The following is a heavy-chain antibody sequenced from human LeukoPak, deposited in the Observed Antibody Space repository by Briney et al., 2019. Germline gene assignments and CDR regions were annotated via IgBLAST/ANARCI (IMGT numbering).Heavy chain of an antibody. CDR3: ARACSGGSCYKYYYYYYYMDV. Sequence: SETLSLTCTVSGGSLSSYYWNWIRQPAGKGLEWIGRIYTSGSTNYNPSLKSRVTMSVDTSKNQFSLKLSSVTAADTAVYYCARACSGGSCYKYYYYYYYMDVWGKGTTVTVSS. V-gene: IGHV4-4*07. CDR1: GGSLSSYY. J-gene: IGHJ6*03. CDR2: IYTSGST. D-gene: IGHD2-15*01.